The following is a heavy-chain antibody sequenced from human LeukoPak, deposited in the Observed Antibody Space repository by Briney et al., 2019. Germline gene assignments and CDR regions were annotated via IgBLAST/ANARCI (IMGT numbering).Heavy chain of an antibody. J-gene: IGHJ4*02. Sequence: GGSLRLSCAVSGFTSSYYAMSWVRQAPGKGLEWVSAISGSGGSTYYADSVKGRFTISRDNSKNTLYLQMNSLRAEDTAVYYCAKDLRVVVVVAAGFDYWGQGTLVTVSS. CDR3: AKDLRVVVVVAAGFDY. V-gene: IGHV3-23*01. CDR2: ISGSGGST. D-gene: IGHD2-15*01. CDR1: GFTSSYYA.